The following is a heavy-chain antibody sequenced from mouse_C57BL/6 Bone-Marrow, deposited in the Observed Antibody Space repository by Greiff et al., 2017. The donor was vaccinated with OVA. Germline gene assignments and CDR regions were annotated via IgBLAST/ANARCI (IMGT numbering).Heavy chain of an antibody. CDR2: INPSNGGT. CDR3: ARSEYDGGDWYFDV. D-gene: IGHD2-4*01. J-gene: IGHJ1*03. CDR1: GYTFTSYW. Sequence: QVQLQQPGTELVKPGASVKLSCKASGYTFTSYWMHWVKQRPGQGLEWIGNINPSNGGTNYNEKFKSKATLTVDKSSSTAYMQLSSLTSEDSAVYYCARSEYDGGDWYFDVWGTGTTVTVSS. V-gene: IGHV1-53*01.